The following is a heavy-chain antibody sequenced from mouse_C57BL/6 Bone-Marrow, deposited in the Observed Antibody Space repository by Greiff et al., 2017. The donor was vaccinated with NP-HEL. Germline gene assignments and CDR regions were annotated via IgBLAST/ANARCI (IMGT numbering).Heavy chain of an antibody. V-gene: IGHV2-2*01. Sequence: QVQLKESGPGLVQPSQSLSITCTVSGFSLTSYGVHWVRQSPGKGLEWLGVIWSGGSTDYNAAFISRLSISKDNSKSRVFFKMNSLQADDTAIYYCASYYGSSDAMDYWGQGTSVTVSS. CDR2: IWSGGST. J-gene: IGHJ4*01. CDR1: GFSLTSYG. D-gene: IGHD1-1*01. CDR3: ASYYGSSDAMDY.